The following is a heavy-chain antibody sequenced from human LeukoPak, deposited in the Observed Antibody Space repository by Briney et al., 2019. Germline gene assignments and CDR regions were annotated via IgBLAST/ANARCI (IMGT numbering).Heavy chain of an antibody. Sequence: PGGSLRLSCAASGFTFSDYDMHWVRQATGKGLEWVSAIGTAGDTYYTGSVKGRFTISRENAKNSLYLQMNSLRAGDTAVYYCASLAKERVGGVYYFDYWVQGTLVTVSS. CDR3: ASLAKERVGGVYYFDY. D-gene: IGHD1-1*01. CDR1: GFTFSDYD. CDR2: IGTAGDT. V-gene: IGHV3-13*01. J-gene: IGHJ4*02.